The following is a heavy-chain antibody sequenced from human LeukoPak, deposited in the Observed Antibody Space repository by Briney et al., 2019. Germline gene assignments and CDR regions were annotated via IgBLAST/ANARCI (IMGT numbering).Heavy chain of an antibody. V-gene: IGHV4-39*01. CDR2: IFYSGST. Sequence: MTSETLSLTCTVSGGSISTSSYYWGWVRQPPGKGLEWIGNIFYSGSTYYSPSLKSRVTISLDTSKNQFSLKLSSVTAADTAVYYCARTLGYYYYYMDVWGKGTTVTISS. CDR1: GGSISTSSYY. J-gene: IGHJ6*03. CDR3: ARTLGYYYYYMDV.